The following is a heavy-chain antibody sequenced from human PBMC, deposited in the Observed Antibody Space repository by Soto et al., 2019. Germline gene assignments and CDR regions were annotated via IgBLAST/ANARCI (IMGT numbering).Heavy chain of an antibody. D-gene: IGHD2-2*01. Sequence: GGSLRLSCAASGFTFSSYCRHWVRQAPGKGLEWVAVIWYDGSNKYYADSVKGRFTISRDNSKNTLYLQMNSLRAEDTAVYYCARNNLVVVEYGMDVWGQGTTVTVSS. CDR2: IWYDGSNK. CDR3: ARNNLVVVEYGMDV. V-gene: IGHV3-33*01. CDR1: GFTFSSYC. J-gene: IGHJ6*02.